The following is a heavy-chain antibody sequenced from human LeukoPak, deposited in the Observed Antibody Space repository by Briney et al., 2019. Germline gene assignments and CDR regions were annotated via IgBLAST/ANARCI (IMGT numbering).Heavy chain of an antibody. Sequence: PGGSLRLSCAASGFTFSSYAMSWVRQAPGKGLEWVSAISGSGGSTYYADSVKGRFTISRDNSKNTLYLQMNSLRAEDTAVYYCAKVMIRDILLVPAATRIAVAGTLLDYWGHVTLVTFSS. CDR2: ISGSGGST. V-gene: IGHV3-23*01. CDR3: AKVMIRDILLVPAATRIAVAGTLLDY. CDR1: GFTFSSYA. D-gene: IGHD2-2*01. J-gene: IGHJ4*01.